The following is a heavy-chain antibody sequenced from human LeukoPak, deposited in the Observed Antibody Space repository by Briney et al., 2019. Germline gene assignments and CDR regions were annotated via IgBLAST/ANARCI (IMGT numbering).Heavy chain of an antibody. D-gene: IGHD3-22*01. CDR2: IYSSGST. J-gene: IGHJ4*02. CDR1: GGSISSFY. V-gene: IGHV4-4*07. CDR3: ARHDSSGYYYFDY. Sequence: SETLSLTCTVSGGSISSFYWSWIRQPAGKGLEWIGRIYSSGSTNYNPSLQSRVTISVDTSKNQFSLKLSSVTAADTAVYYCARHDSSGYYYFDYWGQGTLVTVSS.